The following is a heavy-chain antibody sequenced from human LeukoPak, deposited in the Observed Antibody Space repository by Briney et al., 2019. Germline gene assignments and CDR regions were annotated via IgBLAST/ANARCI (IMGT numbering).Heavy chain of an antibody. V-gene: IGHV3-23*01. D-gene: IGHD4-17*01. Sequence: GGSLRLSCAASGFTFSSYAMSWVRQAPGKGLEWVSAISGSGGSTYYADSVKGRFTISRDNSKNTLYLQMNSLRAEDTAVYYCAKLTQYDYGDFLALFDYWGQGTLVTVSS. CDR2: ISGSGGST. CDR1: GFTFSSYA. J-gene: IGHJ4*02. CDR3: AKLTQYDYGDFLALFDY.